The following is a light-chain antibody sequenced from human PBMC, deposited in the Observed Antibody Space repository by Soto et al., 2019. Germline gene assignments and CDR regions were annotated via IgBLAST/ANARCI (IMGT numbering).Light chain of an antibody. CDR2: GAS. CDR3: QQYHNWLMYT. J-gene: IGKJ2*01. Sequence: EIVMTQSPVTLSLSPGERATLSCRASQSVSSDLAWYQQKPGQHPRLLIYGASTRATGIPARFSGSGSGTEFTLPISSLQSEDFAVYYCQQYHNWLMYTFGQGTKLEI. V-gene: IGKV3-15*01. CDR1: QSVSSD.